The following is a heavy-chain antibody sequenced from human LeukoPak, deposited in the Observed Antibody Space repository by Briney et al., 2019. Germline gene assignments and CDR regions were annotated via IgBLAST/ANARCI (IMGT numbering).Heavy chain of an antibody. CDR2: ISGNGGVI. D-gene: IGHD1-1*01. CDR3: ARDPRTVRI. CDR1: GFTFSSYA. V-gene: IGHV3-48*03. Sequence: PGGSLRLSCAASGFTFSSYAMHWVRQAPGKGLEWLSYISGNGGVIQYADSVEGRFTISRDNAKNLLYLQMDSLRVEDTATYYCARDPRTVRIWGQGTLVTVSS. J-gene: IGHJ4*02.